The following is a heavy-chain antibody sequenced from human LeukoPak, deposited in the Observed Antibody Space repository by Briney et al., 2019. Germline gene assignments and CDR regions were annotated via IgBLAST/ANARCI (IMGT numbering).Heavy chain of an antibody. D-gene: IGHD3-22*01. CDR2: ISSGSGYI. CDR1: GFSFRSYT. CDR3: ARPESESSGSLGAFDV. J-gene: IGHJ3*01. V-gene: IGHV3-21*01. Sequence: GGSLRLSCAASGFSFRSYTMNWVRQAPGKGLEWVSSISSGSGYIYYADSVKGRFTISRDNAKNSLYLQMNSLRDEDTAVYYCARPESESSGSLGAFDVWGQGTKVTVSS.